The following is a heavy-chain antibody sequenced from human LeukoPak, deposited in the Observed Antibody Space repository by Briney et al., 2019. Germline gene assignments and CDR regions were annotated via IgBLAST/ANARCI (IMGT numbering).Heavy chain of an antibody. CDR3: TWGSYYYYYGMDV. Sequence: GGSLRLSCGASRFTFSNYWMSWVRQAPGKGLEWVGRIKSKTDGGTTDYAAPVKGRLTISRDDSKNTLYLQMNSLKTEDTAVYYCTWGSYYYYYGMDVWGQGTTVTVSS. V-gene: IGHV3-15*01. D-gene: IGHD7-27*01. CDR2: IKSKTDGGTT. J-gene: IGHJ6*02. CDR1: RFTFSNYW.